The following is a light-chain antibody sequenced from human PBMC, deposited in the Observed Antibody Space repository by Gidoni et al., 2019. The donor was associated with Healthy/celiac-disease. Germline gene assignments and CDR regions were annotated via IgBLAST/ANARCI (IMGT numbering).Light chain of an antibody. CDR2: GAS. J-gene: IGKJ2*01. Sequence: IVSTPSPGTLSLSPGERATLSCRASQSVSSSYLAWYQQKPGQAPRLLIYGASSRATGIPDRVSGSGSGTDFTLTISRLEPEDFAVYYCQQYGSSRTFGQGTKLEIK. V-gene: IGKV3-20*01. CDR1: QSVSSSY. CDR3: QQYGSSRT.